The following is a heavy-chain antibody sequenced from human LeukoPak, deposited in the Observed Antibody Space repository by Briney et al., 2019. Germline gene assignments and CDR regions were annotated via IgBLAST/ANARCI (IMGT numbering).Heavy chain of an antibody. Sequence: GSLRLSCAASGFTSSSYAMSWVRQPPGKGLEWIGEINHSGSTNYNPSLKSRVTISVDTSKNQFSLKLSSVTAADTAVYYCARGGGSSWYGWFDPWGQGTLVTVSS. CDR2: INHSGST. D-gene: IGHD6-13*01. CDR3: ARGGGSSWYGWFDP. J-gene: IGHJ5*02. CDR1: GFTSSSYA. V-gene: IGHV4-34*01.